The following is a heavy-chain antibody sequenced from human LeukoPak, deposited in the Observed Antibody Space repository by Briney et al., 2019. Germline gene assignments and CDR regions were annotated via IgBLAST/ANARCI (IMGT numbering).Heavy chain of an antibody. D-gene: IGHD6-13*01. CDR2: INPSGGST. J-gene: IGHJ5*02. Sequence: ASVKVSCKASGYTFTSYYMHWVRQAPGQGLEWMGIINPSGGSTSYAQKFQGRVTMTRDTSTSTVYMELSSLRSEDTAVYYCARDGGGGIAAALGTSNWFDPWGQGTLVTVSS. CDR1: GYTFTSYY. CDR3: ARDGGGGIAAALGTSNWFDP. V-gene: IGHV1-46*01.